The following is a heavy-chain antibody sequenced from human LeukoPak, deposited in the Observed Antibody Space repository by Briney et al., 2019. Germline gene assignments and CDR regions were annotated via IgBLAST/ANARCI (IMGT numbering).Heavy chain of an antibody. Sequence: ASVKVSCKTSGSTFSSYGITWVRQAPGQGLEWMGRIIPSVDITNYAQKFQSRVTMTADKSTSTTYMGLTSLTSEDTAIYYCARDEGDGYKYDYWGQGTLVTVSS. CDR2: IIPSVDIT. CDR3: ARDEGDGYKYDY. D-gene: IGHD5-24*01. J-gene: IGHJ4*02. V-gene: IGHV1-69*04. CDR1: GSTFSSYG.